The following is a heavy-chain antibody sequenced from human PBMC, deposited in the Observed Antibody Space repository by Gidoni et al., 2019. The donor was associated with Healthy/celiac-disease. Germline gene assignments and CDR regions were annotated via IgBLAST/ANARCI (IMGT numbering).Heavy chain of an antibody. V-gene: IGHV3-23*01. CDR2: ISGSGGIT. CDR3: AKEIQLWFLDGGGAFDI. Sequence: EVQLLESGGGLVQPGGSLRLSCAASGFTFSSYAMSWVRQAPGKGLEWVSAISGSGGITYYADSVKGRFTISRDNSKNTLYLQMNSLRAEDTAVYYCAKEIQLWFLDGGGAFDIWGQGTMVTVSS. D-gene: IGHD5-18*01. J-gene: IGHJ3*02. CDR1: GFTFSSYA.